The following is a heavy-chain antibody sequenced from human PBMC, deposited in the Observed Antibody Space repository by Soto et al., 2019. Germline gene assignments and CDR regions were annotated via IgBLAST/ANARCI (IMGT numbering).Heavy chain of an antibody. Sequence: QVQLQESRPGLVKPSQTLSLTCAVSGGSISSGDWYRSWLRQPPGKGLEWIGYIYYSGTAYYNPSLKSRLSMSVETSQNQFSVRLTAVTAADTAVYYCARTRDNNRNANFDYWGQGTLVTVSS. J-gene: IGHJ4*02. V-gene: IGHV4-30-4*08. CDR1: GGSISSGDWY. CDR2: IYYSGTA. D-gene: IGHD1-20*01. CDR3: ARTRDNNRNANFDY.